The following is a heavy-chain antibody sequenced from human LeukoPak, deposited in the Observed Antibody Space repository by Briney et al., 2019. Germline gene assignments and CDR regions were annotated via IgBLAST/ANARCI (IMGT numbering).Heavy chain of an antibody. CDR2: IYYRGST. Sequence: SETLSLTCTVSGGSISNDNSYWAWIRQPPGKGLEWIAAIYYRGSTYYNPSLKSRLTISVDTSKNQFSLKLSSVTAADTAVYYCAGRTGYFDRWGRGTLVTVTS. J-gene: IGHJ2*01. V-gene: IGHV4-39*01. D-gene: IGHD1-1*01. CDR1: GGSISNDNSY. CDR3: AGRTGYFDR.